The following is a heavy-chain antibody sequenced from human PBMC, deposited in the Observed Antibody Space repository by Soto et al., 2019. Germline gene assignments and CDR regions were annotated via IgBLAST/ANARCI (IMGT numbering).Heavy chain of an antibody. D-gene: IGHD6-19*01. CDR1: GGSISSSSYY. J-gene: IGHJ5*02. V-gene: IGHV4-39*01. CDR2: IYYSGST. Sequence: SETLSLACTVSGGSISSSSYYWGWIRQPPGKGLEWIGSIYYSGSTYYNPSLKSRVTISVDTSKNQFSLKLSSVTAADTAAYYCARHPPSPQQWLPNWFDPWGQGTLVTVSS. CDR3: ARHPPSPQQWLPNWFDP.